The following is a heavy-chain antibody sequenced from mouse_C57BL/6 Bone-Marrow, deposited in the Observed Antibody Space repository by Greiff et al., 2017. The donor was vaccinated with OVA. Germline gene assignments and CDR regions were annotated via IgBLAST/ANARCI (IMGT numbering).Heavy chain of an antibody. CDR3: ARDSDYDYDNWYFDV. CDR2: ISDGGSYT. Sequence: EVKLMESGGGLVKPGGSLKLSCAASGFTFSSYAMSWVRQTPEKRLEWVATISDGGSYTYYPDNVKGRFTISRDNAKNNLYLQMSHLKSEDTAMYYCARDSDYDYDNWYFDVWGTGTTVTVSS. CDR1: GFTFSSYA. V-gene: IGHV5-4*01. D-gene: IGHD2-4*01. J-gene: IGHJ1*03.